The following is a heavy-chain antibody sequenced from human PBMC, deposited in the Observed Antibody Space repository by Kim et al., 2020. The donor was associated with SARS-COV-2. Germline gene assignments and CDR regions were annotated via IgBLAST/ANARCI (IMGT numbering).Heavy chain of an antibody. D-gene: IGHD2-15*01. Sequence: ASVKVSCKASGYTFTSYYMHWVRQAPGQGLEWMGIINPSGGSTSYAQKFQGRVTMTRDTSTSTVYMELSSLRSEDTAVYYCASGGAATTRYYYYGMDVWGQGTTVTVSS. J-gene: IGHJ6*02. V-gene: IGHV1-46*01. CDR3: ASGGAATTRYYYYGMDV. CDR2: INPSGGST. CDR1: GYTFTSYY.